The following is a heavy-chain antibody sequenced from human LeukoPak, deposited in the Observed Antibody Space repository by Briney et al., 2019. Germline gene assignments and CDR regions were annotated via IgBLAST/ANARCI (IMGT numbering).Heavy chain of an antibody. CDR3: ARGEAVAALIYDAFDI. CDR1: GYTFTAYY. J-gene: IGHJ3*02. Sequence: ASVKVSCKASGYTFTAYYMHWVRQAPGQGLEGMGWINPNSGATNYAQNFQGRVTVTWDTAISTAYMDLSRLRSDDTAVYYCARGEAVAALIYDAFDIWGQGTMVTVSS. D-gene: IGHD6-19*01. V-gene: IGHV1-2*02. CDR2: INPNSGAT.